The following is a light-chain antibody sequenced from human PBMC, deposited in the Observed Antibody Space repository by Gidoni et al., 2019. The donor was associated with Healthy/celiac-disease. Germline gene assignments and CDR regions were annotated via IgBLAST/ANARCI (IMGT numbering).Light chain of an antibody. Sequence: DIQMTQSPSSLSASVGDRVTITCRASQGISNYLAWYQQKPGKVPKLLIYDASTLQSGVPSRFSGSGSGTDFTLTIISLQPEDGATYYCQKYNSAPRTFGQGTKVEIK. J-gene: IGKJ1*01. CDR1: QGISNY. CDR2: DAS. CDR3: QKYNSAPRT. V-gene: IGKV1-27*01.